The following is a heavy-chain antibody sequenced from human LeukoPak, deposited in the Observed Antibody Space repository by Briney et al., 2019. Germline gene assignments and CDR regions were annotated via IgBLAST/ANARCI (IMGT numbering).Heavy chain of an antibody. D-gene: IGHD4-17*01. Sequence: ASVKVSCKASGGTFSSYAISWVRQAPGQGLEWMGGIIPIFGTANYARKFQGRVTITTDESTSTAYMELSSLRSEDTAVYYCARDFVTRYGDYVSTSPFGAFDIWGQGTLVTVSS. CDR3: ARDFVTRYGDYVSTSPFGAFDI. V-gene: IGHV1-69*05. CDR1: GGTFSSYA. CDR2: IIPIFGTA. J-gene: IGHJ4*02.